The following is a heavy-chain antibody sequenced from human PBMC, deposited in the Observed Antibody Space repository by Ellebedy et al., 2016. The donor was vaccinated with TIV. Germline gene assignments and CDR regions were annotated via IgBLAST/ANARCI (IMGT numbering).Heavy chain of an antibody. V-gene: IGHV4-61*01. D-gene: IGHD3-22*01. CDR1: GGSVSSGSYY. CDR3: ARDRPGYYDSSGFDY. CDR2: IYYSGST. J-gene: IGHJ4*02. Sequence: SETLSLXXTVSGGSVSSGSYYWSWIRQHPGKGLEWIGYIYYSGSTNYNPSLKSRVTMSVDTSKNQFSLKLSSVTAADTAVYYCARDRPGYYDSSGFDYWGQGTLVTVSS.